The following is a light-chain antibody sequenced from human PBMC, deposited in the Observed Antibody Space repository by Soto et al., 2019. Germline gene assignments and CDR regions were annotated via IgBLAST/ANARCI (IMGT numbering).Light chain of an antibody. CDR3: QQYGSSPQT. CDR1: QSLGGN. V-gene: IGKV3-20*01. Sequence: EIVMTQSPATLAVSPGDTATLSCRASQSLGGNLAWYQQKPGQAPRLLIYGASSRATGISDRFSGSGSGTDFTLTISRLEPEDFAVYYCQQYGSSPQTFGQGTKVDIK. CDR2: GAS. J-gene: IGKJ1*01.